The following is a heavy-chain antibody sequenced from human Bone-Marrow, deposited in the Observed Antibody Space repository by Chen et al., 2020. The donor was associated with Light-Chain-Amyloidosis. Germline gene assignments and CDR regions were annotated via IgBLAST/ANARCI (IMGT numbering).Heavy chain of an antibody. CDR3: ARRRDGYNFDY. CDR2: IYPDDSDA. J-gene: IGHJ4*02. CDR1: GYXXPNYW. Sequence: EVQLEQSGPEVKKPGESLKISCKGSGYXXPNYWIGWVRQMPGKGLEWMGVIYPDDSDARYSPSFEGQVTISADKSITTAYLQWRSLKASDTAMYYCARRRDGYNFDYWGQGTLVTVSS. D-gene: IGHD5-12*01. V-gene: IGHV5-51*01.